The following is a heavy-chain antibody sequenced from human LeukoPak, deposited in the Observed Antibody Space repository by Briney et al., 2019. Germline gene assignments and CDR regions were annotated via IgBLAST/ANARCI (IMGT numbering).Heavy chain of an antibody. Sequence: GGSLRLSCAASGFIFSNYWMSWVRQAPGKELEWVANIKQDGREKYYVDSVKGRFTISRDNAKNSLYLQMSSLRADDTAVYYCARKGELERRRSWDYWGQGTLVTVSS. CDR1: GFIFSNYW. CDR2: IKQDGREK. CDR3: ARKGELERRRSWDY. V-gene: IGHV3-7*03. J-gene: IGHJ4*02. D-gene: IGHD1-1*01.